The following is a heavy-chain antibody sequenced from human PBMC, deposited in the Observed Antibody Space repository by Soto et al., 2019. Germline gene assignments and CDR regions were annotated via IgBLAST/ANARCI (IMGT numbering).Heavy chain of an antibody. V-gene: IGHV1-18*04. Sequence: LLLQSGAELKKPGASVKISCKASGYSFSTYDISWLRQAPGQGPEWMGRISPKNGNTNYAQNFQDRVTMTADTSSSTAYMELGSLRSDDTAKYYCATSYDSGFDPWGQGTLVTVSS. D-gene: IGHD3-3*01. CDR2: ISPKNGNT. CDR3: ATSYDSGFDP. CDR1: GYSFSTYD. J-gene: IGHJ5*02.